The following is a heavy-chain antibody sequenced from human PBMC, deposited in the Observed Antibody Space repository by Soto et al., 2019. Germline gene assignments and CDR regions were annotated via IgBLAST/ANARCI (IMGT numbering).Heavy chain of an antibody. D-gene: IGHD2-15*01. CDR2: IYSGGST. J-gene: IGHJ4*02. V-gene: IGHV3-53*01. Sequence: EVQQVESGGGLIQPGGSLKLSCAASGLTASSNYLSWVRQAPGKGLEWVSVIYSGGSTYYADSVKGRFTISRDNSKNTLSLQMNSLRTEDTAVYYCARGKWAGAATPIEYWGQGTLVTVSS. CDR1: GLTASSNY. CDR3: ARGKWAGAATPIEY.